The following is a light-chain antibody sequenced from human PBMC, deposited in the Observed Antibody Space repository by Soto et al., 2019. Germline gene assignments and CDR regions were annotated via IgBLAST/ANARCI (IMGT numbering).Light chain of an antibody. CDR3: QQYNTWTLT. V-gene: IGKV3-15*01. CDR1: QSVSSN. J-gene: IGKJ4*01. CDR2: GAS. Sequence: EIVMTQYPATLSVSPGERATLSCGASQSVSSNLAWYQQKPGQAPRLLIYGASTRATGIPARFSGSGSGTEFTLTISSLQHEDFEVYYCQQYNTWTLTFGGGTKVDIK.